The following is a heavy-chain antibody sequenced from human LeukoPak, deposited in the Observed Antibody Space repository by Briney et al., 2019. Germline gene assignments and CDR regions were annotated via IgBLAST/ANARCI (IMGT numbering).Heavy chain of an antibody. CDR3: ARLSYPYIVVVPAAAYFDC. V-gene: IGHV3-20*04. CDR2: INWNGGST. D-gene: IGHD2-2*01. J-gene: IGHJ4*02. Sequence: GGSLRLSCAASGFTFDDYGMSWVRQAPGKGLEWVSGINWNGGSTGYADSVKGRFTISRDNAKNSLYLQMNSLRAEDTALYYCARLSYPYIVVVPAAAYFDCWGQGTLVTVSS. CDR1: GFTFDDYG.